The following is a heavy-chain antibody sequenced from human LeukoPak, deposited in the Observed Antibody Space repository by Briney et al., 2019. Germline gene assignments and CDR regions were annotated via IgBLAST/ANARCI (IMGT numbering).Heavy chain of an antibody. V-gene: IGHV4-34*01. J-gene: IGHJ5*02. CDR3: ARGSILGFWSGYYQGGWFDP. CDR2: INHSGST. Sequence: SDTLSLTCAIHGRSFSGYYWSWIRQPPGKGLDRIAEINHSGSTNYNPSLKSRVTISVDTSKNQFSLNLSSATAADTAVYYCARGSILGFWSGYYQGGWFDPWGQGTLVTVSS. CDR1: GRSFSGYY. D-gene: IGHD3-3*01.